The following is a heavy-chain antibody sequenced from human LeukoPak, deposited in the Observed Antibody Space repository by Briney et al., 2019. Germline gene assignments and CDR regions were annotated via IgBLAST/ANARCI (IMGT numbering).Heavy chain of an antibody. V-gene: IGHV3-23*01. J-gene: IGHJ4*02. D-gene: IGHD1-20*01. CDR1: GFTFTGYA. CDR2: IGGGGGHI. CDR3: VKEPEITGIGDS. Sequence: PGGSLRLSCSASGFTFTGYAMSWVRQVPGEGLEWLSAIGGGGGHIYYADSVKGRFTISRDNSKNTLYLQMSSLRAEDTAIYYCVKEPEITGIGDSWGRGTLVTVSS.